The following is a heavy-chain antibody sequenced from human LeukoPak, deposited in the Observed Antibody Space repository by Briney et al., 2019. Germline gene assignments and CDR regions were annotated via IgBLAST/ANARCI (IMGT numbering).Heavy chain of an antibody. CDR1: GFTVSSNY. D-gene: IGHD2-15*01. CDR2: IYSGGST. Sequence: GGSLRLSCAASGFTVSSNYMSWVRQAPGKGLEWVSVIYSGGSTYYADSAKGTFTISRENSKTTLYLQMNSLRAEDTAVYYCARVIVVVVAAKMVYYYCMDVWGQGTTVTVSS. V-gene: IGHV3-66*01. J-gene: IGHJ6*02. CDR3: ARVIVVVVAAKMVYYYCMDV.